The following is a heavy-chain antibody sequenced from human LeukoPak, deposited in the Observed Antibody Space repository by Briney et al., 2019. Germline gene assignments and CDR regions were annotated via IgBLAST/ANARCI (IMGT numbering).Heavy chain of an antibody. Sequence: TSETLSLTCTVSGGSISSYCWSWIRQPPGKGLEWIGYIYYSGSTNYNPSLKSRVTISVDTSKNQFSLKLSSVTAADTAVYYCARLDYGDYSGYFDYWGQGTLVTVSS. CDR2: IYYSGST. V-gene: IGHV4-59*01. CDR3: ARLDYGDYSGYFDY. J-gene: IGHJ4*02. D-gene: IGHD4-17*01. CDR1: GGSISSYC.